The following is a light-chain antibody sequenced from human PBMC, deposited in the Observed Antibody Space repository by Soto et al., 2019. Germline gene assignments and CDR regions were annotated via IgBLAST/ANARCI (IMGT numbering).Light chain of an antibody. CDR2: AAS. J-gene: IGKJ4*01. CDR1: QGIASW. Sequence: DIQMTQSPSSVSASVGDRVTITCRTSQGIASWLAWYQQKPGKAPKLLIYAASSLQNGLRSRFSGSGSRSEFTLIISRLQPEDFGVYYGHQANSLPLTFGGGTKVEIK. CDR3: HQANSLPLT. V-gene: IGKV1-12*01.